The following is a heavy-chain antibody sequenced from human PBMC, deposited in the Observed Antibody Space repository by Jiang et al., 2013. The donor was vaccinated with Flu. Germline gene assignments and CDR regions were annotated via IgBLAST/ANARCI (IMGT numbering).Heavy chain of an antibody. J-gene: IGHJ4*02. D-gene: IGHD3-16*02. Sequence: TFANYAMHWVRQAPGKGLEWVSGITWNSGNMGYADSVKGRFTISRDNANNSVYLQMNSLRPEDTALYYCAKIESRLSNSFTFDNWGQGTLVTVSS. V-gene: IGHV3-9*01. CDR3: AKIESRLSNSFTFDN. CDR2: ITWNSGNM. CDR1: TFANYA.